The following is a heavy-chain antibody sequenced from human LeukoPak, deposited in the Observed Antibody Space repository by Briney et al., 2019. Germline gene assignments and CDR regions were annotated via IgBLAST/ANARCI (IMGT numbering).Heavy chain of an antibody. D-gene: IGHD4-17*01. CDR2: IYYSGST. CDR1: SGSISSGSNY. V-gene: IGHV4-39*07. CDR3: ARHGPQYYMDV. Sequence: PSETLSLTCTVSSGSISSGSNYWGWIRQPPGKGLEWIGSIYYSGSTYYNPSLKSRVTISIDRSKNQFSLKLSSVTAADTAVYYCARHGPQYYMDVWGKGTTVTVSS. J-gene: IGHJ6*03.